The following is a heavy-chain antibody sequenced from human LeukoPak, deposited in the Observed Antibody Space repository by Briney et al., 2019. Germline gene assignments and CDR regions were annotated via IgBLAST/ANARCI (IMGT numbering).Heavy chain of an antibody. Sequence: ASVKVSCKASGYTFTGYYMHWVRQAPGQGLEWMGWINPNSGGTNYAQKFQGRVTMTRDTSISTAYMELSRLRSDDTAVYYCARVSSSSWYPNWYFDLWGRGTLVTVSS. V-gene: IGHV1-2*02. CDR3: ARVSSSSWYPNWYFDL. J-gene: IGHJ2*01. CDR2: INPNSGGT. D-gene: IGHD6-13*01. CDR1: GYTFTGYY.